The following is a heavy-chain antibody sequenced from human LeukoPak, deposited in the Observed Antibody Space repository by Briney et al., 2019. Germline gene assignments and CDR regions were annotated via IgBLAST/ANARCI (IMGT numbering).Heavy chain of an antibody. Sequence: SLKISCKGSGYXXTSXXIGWVRQMPGKGLEWMGIIYPGDSDTRYSPSFQGQVTISADKSISTAYLQWSSLKASDTAMYYCARSTDYYYGMDAWGPGTTVTVSS. J-gene: IGHJ6*02. CDR1: GYXXTSXX. CDR3: ARSTDYYYGMDA. CDR2: IYPGDSDT. V-gene: IGHV5-51*01.